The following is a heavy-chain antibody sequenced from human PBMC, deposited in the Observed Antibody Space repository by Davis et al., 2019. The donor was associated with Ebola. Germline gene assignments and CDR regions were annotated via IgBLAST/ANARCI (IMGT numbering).Heavy chain of an antibody. CDR1: GFTFSSYA. CDR3: ARVGGYSGYDYYYGMDV. J-gene: IGHJ6*02. CDR2: ISYDGSNK. D-gene: IGHD5-12*01. V-gene: IGHV3-30-3*01. Sequence: GESLKISCAASGFTFSSYAMHWVRQAPGKGLEWVAVISYDGSNKYYADSVKGRFTISRDNSKNTLYLQMNSLRAEDTAVYYCARVGGYSGYDYYYGMDVWGQGTTVTVSS.